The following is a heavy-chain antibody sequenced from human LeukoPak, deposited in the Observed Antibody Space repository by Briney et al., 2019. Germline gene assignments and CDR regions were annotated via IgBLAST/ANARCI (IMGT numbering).Heavy chain of an antibody. D-gene: IGHD6-19*01. J-gene: IGHJ6*02. CDR1: GFTFSSYS. Sequence: GGSLGLSCAASGFTFSSYSMNWVRQAPGKGLEWVSYISSSSSTIYYADSVKGRFTISRDNAKNSLYLQMNSLRAEDTAVYYCARDPVVAGTYYYYGMDVWGQGTTVTVSS. V-gene: IGHV3-48*04. CDR2: ISSSSSTI. CDR3: ARDPVVAGTYYYYGMDV.